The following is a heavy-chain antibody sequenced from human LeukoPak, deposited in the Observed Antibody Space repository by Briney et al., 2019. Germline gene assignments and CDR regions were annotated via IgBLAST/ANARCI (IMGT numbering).Heavy chain of an antibody. V-gene: IGHV3-15*01. CDR2: IKSKTDGGTT. D-gene: IGHD3-9*01. Sequence: GGSLRLSCAASGFTFSNAWMSWVRQAPGKGLEWVGRIKSKTDGGTTDYAAPVKGRFTISRDDSKNTLYLQMNSLKTEDTAVYYCTTQSLYYDILTGYYYFDYWGQGTLVTVSS. CDR3: TTQSLYYDILTGYYYFDY. CDR1: GFTFSNAW. J-gene: IGHJ4*02.